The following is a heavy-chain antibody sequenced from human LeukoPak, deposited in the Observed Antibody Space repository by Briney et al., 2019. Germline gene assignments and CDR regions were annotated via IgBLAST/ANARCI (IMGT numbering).Heavy chain of an antibody. D-gene: IGHD6-19*01. Sequence: PSETLSLTCTVSGGSISSYYWSWIRQPPGKGLGWIGYIYYSGSTNYNPSLKSRVTISVDTSKNQFSLKLSSVTAADTAVYYCANISPGIAVAGTLDYWGQGTLVTVSS. J-gene: IGHJ4*02. CDR2: IYYSGST. CDR1: GGSISSYY. CDR3: ANISPGIAVAGTLDY. V-gene: IGHV4-59*01.